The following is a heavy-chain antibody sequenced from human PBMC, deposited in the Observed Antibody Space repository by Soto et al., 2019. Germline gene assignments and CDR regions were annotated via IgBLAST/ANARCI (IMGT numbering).Heavy chain of an antibody. D-gene: IGHD3-16*02. V-gene: IGHV3-21*01. J-gene: IGHJ6*02. Sequence: GGSLRLSCAASGFTFSSYSMNWVRQAPGKGLEWVSSISSSSSYIYYADSVKGRFTISRDNAKNSLYLQMNSLRAEDTAVYYCARDWGSMITFGGVIANYYYGMDVWGQGTTVT. CDR3: ARDWGSMITFGGVIANYYYGMDV. CDR2: ISSSSSYI. CDR1: GFTFSSYS.